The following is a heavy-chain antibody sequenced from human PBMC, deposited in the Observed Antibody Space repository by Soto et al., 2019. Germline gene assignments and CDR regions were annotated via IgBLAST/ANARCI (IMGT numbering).Heavy chain of an antibody. Sequence: ASVKVSCKASGYTFTSYAMHWVRQAPGQRLEWMGWINAGNGNTKYSQKFQGRVTITRDTSASTAYVELSSLRSEDTAVYYCARDAMYGPEHYGMDVWGQGTTVTVSS. CDR2: INAGNGNT. J-gene: IGHJ6*02. CDR3: ARDAMYGPEHYGMDV. D-gene: IGHD2-8*01. V-gene: IGHV1-3*01. CDR1: GYTFTSYA.